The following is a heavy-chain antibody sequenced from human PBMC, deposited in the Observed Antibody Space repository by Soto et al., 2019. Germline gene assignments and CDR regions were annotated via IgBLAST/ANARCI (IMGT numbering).Heavy chain of an antibody. CDR3: ARDPRAAAGPN. CDR1: GFTVSSNY. CDR2: IYSGGST. D-gene: IGHD6-13*01. J-gene: IGHJ4*02. Sequence: GGSLRLSCAASGFTVSSNYMSWVRQAPGKGLEWVSVIYSGGSTYYADSVKGRFTISRDNSKNTLYLQMNSLRAEDTAVYYCARDPRAAAGPNWGQGTLVTVSS. V-gene: IGHV3-53*01.